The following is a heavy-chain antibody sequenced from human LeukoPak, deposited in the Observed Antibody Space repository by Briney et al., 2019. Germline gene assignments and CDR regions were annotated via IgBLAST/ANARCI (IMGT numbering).Heavy chain of an antibody. J-gene: IGHJ4*02. CDR1: GYTFPGHH. CDR2: INPKNGGT. D-gene: IGHD1-26*01. V-gene: IGHV1-2*02. CDR3: ARGGSFTDFDY. Sequence: ASVKVSCKASGYTFPGHHIHWVRQAPGQGLEWMGWINPKNGGTNYAQKFQGRVTMTRDTSINTAYMELSSLRSEDTAVYYCARGGSFTDFDYWGQGTLVTVSS.